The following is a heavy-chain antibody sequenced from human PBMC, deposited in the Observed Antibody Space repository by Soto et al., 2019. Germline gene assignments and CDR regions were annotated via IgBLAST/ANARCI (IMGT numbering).Heavy chain of an antibody. V-gene: IGHV1-69*06. Sequence: QVQLVQSGAEVRKPGSSVKVSCKASGGSFSSFAFSWVRQAPGQGLEWMGGIIPMFGSANYAQEFLGRVTCTADNSTSTAYMEISGLTFEDTAFYYCAVSLYGVVLHYYYRMDVWGPGTSVTVSS. CDR2: IIPMFGSA. CDR1: GGSFSSFA. CDR3: AVSLYGVVLHYYYRMDV. J-gene: IGHJ6*02. D-gene: IGHD3-3*01.